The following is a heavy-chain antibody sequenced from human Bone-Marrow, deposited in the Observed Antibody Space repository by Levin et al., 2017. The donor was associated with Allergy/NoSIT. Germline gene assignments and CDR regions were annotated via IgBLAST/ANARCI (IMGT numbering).Heavy chain of an antibody. J-gene: IGHJ6*02. D-gene: IGHD3-16*01. Sequence: AASVKVSCKASGGSFRNHVITWVRQAPGQGLEWLGGIIPMHGTTWYAQQFQGRVTITADESTDTAYMDLSSLRSEDTALYYCARDRGNYPYDYGMDVWGQGTTVTVSS. CDR2: IIPMHGTT. CDR3: ARDRGNYPYDYGMDV. CDR1: GGSFRNHV. V-gene: IGHV1-69*13.